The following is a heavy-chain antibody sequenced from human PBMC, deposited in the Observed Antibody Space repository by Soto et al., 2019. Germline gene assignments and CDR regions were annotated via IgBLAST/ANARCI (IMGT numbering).Heavy chain of an antibody. D-gene: IGHD6-13*01. CDR2: IYSGGST. CDR1: GFTVSSNY. J-gene: IGHJ6*02. CDR3: ARGGAAARYYYYGMDV. Sequence: EVQLVESGGGLIQPGGSLRLSCAASGFTVSSNYMSWVRQAPGKGLEWVSVIYSGGSTYYADSVKGRFTISRDNSKSTLYLQMNSLRAEDTAVYYCARGGAAARYYYYGMDVWGQGTTVTVSS. V-gene: IGHV3-53*01.